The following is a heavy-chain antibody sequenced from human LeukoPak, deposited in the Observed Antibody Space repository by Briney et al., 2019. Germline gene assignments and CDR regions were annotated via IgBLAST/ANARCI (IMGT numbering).Heavy chain of an antibody. CDR2: ISAYNGIT. CDR1: GYTFTSYG. V-gene: IGHV1-18*01. J-gene: IGHJ6*03. CDR3: ARVYGGYQYYYYYMDV. D-gene: IGHD2-2*01. Sequence: ASVKVSCKASGYTFTSYGISWVRQAPGQGLEWMGWISAYNGITNYAQKLQGRVTMTTDTSTSTAYMELRSLRSDDTAVYYCARVYGGYQYYYYYMDVWGKGTTVTVSS.